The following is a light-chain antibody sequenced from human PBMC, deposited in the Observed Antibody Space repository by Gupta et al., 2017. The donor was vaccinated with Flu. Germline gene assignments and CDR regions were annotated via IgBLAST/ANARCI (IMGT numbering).Light chain of an antibody. V-gene: IGLV1-51*02. CDR3: GTWDTSLSALL. CDR1: RSNIGYNY. Sequence: PVVTQPPSLSQAPRQRVTNSYHGSRSNIGYNYVSWYQQLPGTVPKLLIYEDNNLPSGISDLFSGSKSGTSATLDITGVQTGDEADYYCGTWDTSLSALLFGTGTRVTVL. J-gene: IGLJ1*01. CDR2: EDN.